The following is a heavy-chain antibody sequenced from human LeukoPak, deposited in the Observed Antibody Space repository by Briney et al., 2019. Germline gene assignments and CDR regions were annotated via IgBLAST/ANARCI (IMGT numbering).Heavy chain of an antibody. CDR3: ARGWASSWYYFDF. D-gene: IGHD2-2*01. CDR1: GGSMRNYY. Sequence: SETLSLTCAVSGGSMRNYYWSWIRQPPGKGLEWIGYTYDSGSSSYNPSLRSRVSISIDTSTNQFSLNLSSVTAGDTAVYYCARGWASSWYYFDFWGQGTLVTVSS. J-gene: IGHJ4*02. V-gene: IGHV4-59*01. CDR2: TYDSGSS.